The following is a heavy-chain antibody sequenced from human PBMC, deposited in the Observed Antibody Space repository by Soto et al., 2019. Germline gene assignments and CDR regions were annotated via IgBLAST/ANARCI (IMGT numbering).Heavy chain of an antibody. CDR2: MNPNSGNT. CDR3: ARVDSGYCSSTSCYTIPINWFDP. V-gene: IGHV1-8*01. J-gene: IGHJ5*02. D-gene: IGHD2-2*02. CDR1: GYTFTSYD. Sequence: QVQLVQSGAEVKKPGASVKVSCKASGYTFTSYDINWVRQATGQGLEWMGWMNPNSGNTGYAQKFQGRVTMTRNTSISTAYMELSSVRSEDTAVYYCARVDSGYCSSTSCYTIPINWFDPWGQGTLVTVSS.